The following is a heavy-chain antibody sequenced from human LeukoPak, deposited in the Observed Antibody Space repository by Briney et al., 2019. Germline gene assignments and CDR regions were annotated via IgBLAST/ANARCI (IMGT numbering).Heavy chain of an antibody. CDR2: INPNNGGT. D-gene: IGHD3/OR15-3a*01. CDR3: ARARSGLTALDI. Sequence: ASQKVSCKASGYTYSGYYMHWVRQAPGQGLEWMGWINPNNGGTNYAQKFQGRVTMTRDTSISTAYMELSRLRSDDTAVYYCARARSGLTALDIWGQGTMVTVSS. CDR1: GYTYSGYY. J-gene: IGHJ3*02. V-gene: IGHV1-2*02.